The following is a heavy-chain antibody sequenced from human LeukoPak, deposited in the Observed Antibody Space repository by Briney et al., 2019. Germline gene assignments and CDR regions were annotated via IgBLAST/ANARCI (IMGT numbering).Heavy chain of an antibody. CDR2: INSDGSST. Sequence: PGGSLRLSCAASGFTFSSYWMHWVRQAPGKGLVWVSRINSDGSSTSYADSVKGRFTISRDNAKNTLYLQMNSLRAEDTAVYYCASIRYDSSGYVFDYWGQGTLVTVSS. D-gene: IGHD3-22*01. J-gene: IGHJ4*02. V-gene: IGHV3-74*01. CDR1: GFTFSSYW. CDR3: ASIRYDSSGYVFDY.